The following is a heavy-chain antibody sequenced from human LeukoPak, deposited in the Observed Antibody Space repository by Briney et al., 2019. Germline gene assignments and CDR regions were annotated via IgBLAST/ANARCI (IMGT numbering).Heavy chain of an antibody. CDR1: GYTFTSYY. CDR2: INPSGGST. CDR3: ATATMGLQGDIYLGLLVFDI. J-gene: IGHJ3*02. D-gene: IGHD3-9*01. V-gene: IGHV1-46*01. Sequence: GASVKVSCKASGYTFTSYYMHWVRQAPGQGLEWMGIINPSGGSTSYAQKFRGRVTMTEDTSTDTAYMELSSLRSEDTAVYYCATATMGLQGDIYLGLLVFDIWGQGTMVTVSS.